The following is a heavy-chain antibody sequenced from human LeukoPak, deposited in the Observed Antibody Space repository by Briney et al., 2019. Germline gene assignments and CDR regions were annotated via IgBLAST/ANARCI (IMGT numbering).Heavy chain of an antibody. J-gene: IGHJ3*02. CDR2: IYSGGST. CDR1: GFTVSSNY. Sequence: GGSLRLSCAASGFTVSSNYMSWVRQAPGKGLEWVSVIYSGGSTYYADSVKGRFTISRDNSKNTLYLQMNSLRAEDTAVYYCARVKGSSGYRYAFDIWGQGTMVTVSS. D-gene: IGHD3-22*01. CDR3: ARVKGSSGYRYAFDI. V-gene: IGHV3-66*01.